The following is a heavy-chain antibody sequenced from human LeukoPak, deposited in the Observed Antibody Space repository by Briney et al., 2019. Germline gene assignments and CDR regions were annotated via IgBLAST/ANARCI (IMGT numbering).Heavy chain of an antibody. CDR1: GFTFSNYA. J-gene: IGHJ6*03. Sequence: GGSLRLFCAASGFTFSNYAMIWVRQARGKGLEWVSAISCSGGITFHSDSVKGRFTISRDNSKNTLYLQMNALRAEDTAVYFWAKTVRTGAEYSYFTDVAGKGSTV. CDR3: AKTVRTGAEYSYFTDV. D-gene: IGHD3-10*01. CDR2: ISCSGGIT. V-gene: IGHV3-23*01.